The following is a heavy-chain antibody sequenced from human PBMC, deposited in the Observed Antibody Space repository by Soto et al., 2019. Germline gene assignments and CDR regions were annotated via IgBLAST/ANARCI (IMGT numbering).Heavy chain of an antibody. J-gene: IGHJ5*02. D-gene: IGHD6-19*01. Sequence: GASVKVSCKASGYTFTSYGISWVRQAPGQGLEWMGWISAYNGNTNYAQKLQGRVTMTTDTSTSTAYMELRSLRSDDTGVYYCARTSVGQWLVLIPDLFDPLGHGTLVTVSS. V-gene: IGHV1-18*01. CDR3: ARTSVGQWLVLIPDLFDP. CDR2: ISAYNGNT. CDR1: GYTFTSYG.